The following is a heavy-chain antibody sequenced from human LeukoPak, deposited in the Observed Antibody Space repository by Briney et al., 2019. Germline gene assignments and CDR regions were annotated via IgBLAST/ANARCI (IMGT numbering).Heavy chain of an antibody. D-gene: IGHD6-13*01. CDR3: ARLYSSSWYGGYYFDY. Sequence: PSETLSLTCTVSGGSISSSSYYWGWIRQPPGKGLEWLGSIYYSGSTYYNPSLKSRVTISVDTSKNQFSLKLSSVTAADTAVYYCARLYSSSWYGGYYFDYWGQGTLVTVSS. V-gene: IGHV4-39*01. J-gene: IGHJ4*02. CDR1: GGSISSSSYY. CDR2: IYYSGST.